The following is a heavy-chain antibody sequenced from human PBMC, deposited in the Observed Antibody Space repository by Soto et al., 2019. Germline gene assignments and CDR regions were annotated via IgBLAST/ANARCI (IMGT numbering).Heavy chain of an antibody. V-gene: IGHV4-4*07. CDR2: IYTTGNT. D-gene: IGHD3-16*01. Sequence: QVQLRESGPGLVKPLGTLSLTCTVSGDSLSNYYWSWIRQPAGKGLEWIGHIYTTGNTIYTPSLKSRVTMSVDTSKNQFSLRLRSVTAADTAVYYCAREGVFSYAYDFDFWGQGTLVTVSS. CDR3: AREGVFSYAYDFDF. CDR1: GDSLSNYY. J-gene: IGHJ4*02.